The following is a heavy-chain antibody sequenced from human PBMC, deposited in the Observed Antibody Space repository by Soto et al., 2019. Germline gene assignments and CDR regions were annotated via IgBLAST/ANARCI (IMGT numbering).Heavy chain of an antibody. J-gene: IGHJ5*02. Sequence: QVQLQESGPRLVKPSQTLSLSCAVSGGSIISASYSWNWIRQSPGRGLEWIGHIYSSGSTYYNPSLKSRVSISVASANHQFSLKLTSVTAADTAVYFCAREDAARIERWFDAWGQGILVTVSS. CDR1: GGSIISASYS. CDR3: AREDAARIERWFDA. V-gene: IGHV4-31*11. CDR2: IYSSGST. D-gene: IGHD6-6*01.